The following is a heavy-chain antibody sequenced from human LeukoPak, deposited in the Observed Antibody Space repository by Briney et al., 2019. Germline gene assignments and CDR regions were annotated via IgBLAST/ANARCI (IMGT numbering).Heavy chain of an antibody. CDR1: GYSFTSYW. Sequence: GESLKISCKGSGYSFTSYWIGWARQMPGKGLEWMGIIYPGDSGIRYSPSFQGHVTISADKSISTAYLQWSSLKASDTAMYYCARLGSGYHLDYWGQGTLVTVSS. CDR3: ARLGSGYHLDY. V-gene: IGHV5-51*01. D-gene: IGHD5-12*01. CDR2: IYPGDSGI. J-gene: IGHJ4*02.